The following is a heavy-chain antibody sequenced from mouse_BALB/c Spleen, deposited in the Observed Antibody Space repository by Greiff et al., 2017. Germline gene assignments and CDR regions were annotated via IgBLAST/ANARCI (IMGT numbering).Heavy chain of an antibody. CDR1: GYSITSDYA. Sequence: EVQRVESGPGLVKPSQSLSLTCTVTGYSITSDYAWTWIRQFPGNQLEWMGYISYSGSTSYNPSLKSRISITRDTSKNQFFLQLNSVTTEDTATYYCARHYGSAWFAYWGQGTLVTVSA. CDR3: ARHYGSAWFAY. J-gene: IGHJ3*01. V-gene: IGHV3-2*02. CDR2: ISYSGST. D-gene: IGHD1-1*01.